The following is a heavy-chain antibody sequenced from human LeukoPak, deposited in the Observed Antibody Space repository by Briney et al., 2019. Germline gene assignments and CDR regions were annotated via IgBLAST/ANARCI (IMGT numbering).Heavy chain of an antibody. J-gene: IGHJ4*02. CDR2: IYPGDSDT. Sequence: PGESLKVSCKGSGYSVTSYWIGWVRQMPGKGLEWMGIIYPGDSDTRYSPSFQGQVTISADKSISTAYLQWSSLKASDTAMYYCARLLAAAGTRLPDYWGQGTLVTVSS. V-gene: IGHV5-51*01. CDR1: GYSVTSYW. CDR3: ARLLAAAGTRLPDY. D-gene: IGHD6-13*01.